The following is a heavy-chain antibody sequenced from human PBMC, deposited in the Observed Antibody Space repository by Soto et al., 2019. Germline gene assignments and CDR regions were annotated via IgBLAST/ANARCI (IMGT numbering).Heavy chain of an antibody. CDR3: ARGGYYDNVWGKWSHYGLDK. D-gene: IGHD3-16*01. V-gene: IGHV1-18*01. J-gene: IGHJ6*02. Sequence: ASVKVSCKASGYTFIKYGIAWVRQAPGQGLEWMGWISPYDDKTIYAQTFQGRVTLTADRSTRTNYMKLRRLKSKDKAVYYCARGGYYDNVWGKWSHYGLDKWG. CDR2: ISPYDDKT. CDR1: GYTFIKYG.